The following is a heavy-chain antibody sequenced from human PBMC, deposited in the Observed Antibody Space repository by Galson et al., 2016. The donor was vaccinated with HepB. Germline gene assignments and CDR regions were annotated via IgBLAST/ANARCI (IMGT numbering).Heavy chain of an antibody. CDR1: GDTFKNFV. Sequence: SVKVSCKASGDTFKNFVFNWVRQAPGQGLEWMGGIIPAFKAAKSTQKFQDRLTLTADESTNTAFMELDNLTSDDTAVYYCARRGNSYEAEYFLYWGQGTLVTVSS. J-gene: IGHJ1*01. V-gene: IGHV1-69*13. CDR3: ARRGNSYEAEYFLY. D-gene: IGHD3-22*01. CDR2: IIPAFKAA.